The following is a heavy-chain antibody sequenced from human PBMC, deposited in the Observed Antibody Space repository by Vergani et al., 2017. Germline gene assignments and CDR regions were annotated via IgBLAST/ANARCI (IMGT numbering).Heavy chain of an antibody. CDR3: ARHLTDIVVVPHAMDV. D-gene: IGHD2-2*01. CDR2: IYYSGST. Sequence: QVQLQESGPGLVKPSETLSLTCTVSGGSISSYYWSWIRQPPGKGLEWIGYIYYSGSTNYNPSLKSRVTISVDTSKNQFSLKLSSVTAADTAVYYCARHLTDIVVVPHAMDVWGQGSTVTVSS. V-gene: IGHV4-59*08. J-gene: IGHJ6*02. CDR1: GGSISSYY.